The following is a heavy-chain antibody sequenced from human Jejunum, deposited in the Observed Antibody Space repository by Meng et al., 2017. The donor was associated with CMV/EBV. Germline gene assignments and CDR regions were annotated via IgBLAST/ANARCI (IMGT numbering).Heavy chain of an antibody. Sequence: AASEFTVSDYAMSWVRQAPGKGLEWVSGISESGTYYADSVRGRFTISRDNSKYMFYLQMNSLRAEDTAVYYCAKDRSAYYYYGMDVWGQGTTVTVSS. V-gene: IGHV3-23*01. CDR1: EFTVSDYA. CDR3: AKDRSAYYYYGMDV. J-gene: IGHJ6*01. CDR2: ISESGT.